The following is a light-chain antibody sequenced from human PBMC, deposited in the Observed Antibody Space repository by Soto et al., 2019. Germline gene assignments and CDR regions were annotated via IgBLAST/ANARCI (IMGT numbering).Light chain of an antibody. Sequence: QSVLTQPASVSGSPGQSITISCTGTSSDVGGYIYVSWYQQHPGKAPKLIIYEVSNRPSGVSKRFSGSKSGNTASLTISGLQAEDEADYYCSSFTSSSTVGAFGGGTKLTVL. CDR3: SSFTSSSTVGA. CDR1: SSDVGGYIY. CDR2: EVS. V-gene: IGLV2-14*01. J-gene: IGLJ2*01.